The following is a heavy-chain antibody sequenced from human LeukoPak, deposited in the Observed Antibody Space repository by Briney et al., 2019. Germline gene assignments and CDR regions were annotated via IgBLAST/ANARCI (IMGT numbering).Heavy chain of an antibody. V-gene: IGHV4-34*01. Sequence: GSLRLSCAASGSTFSSYWMSWVRQAPGKGLECIGEIHHSGSTNYNPSLKSRVTLSVDTSKNQFSLKLSSVTAADTAVYYCARSRGWLQSHPLGYWGQGTLVTVSS. CDR2: IHHSGST. CDR3: ARSRGWLQSHPLGY. J-gene: IGHJ4*02. D-gene: IGHD5-24*01. CDR1: GSTFSSYW.